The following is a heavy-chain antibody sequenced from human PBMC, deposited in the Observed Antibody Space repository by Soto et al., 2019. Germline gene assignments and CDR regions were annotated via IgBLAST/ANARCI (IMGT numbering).Heavy chain of an antibody. D-gene: IGHD5-18*01. CDR2: INHSGST. CDR1: GGSFSGYY. J-gene: IGHJ6*02. Sequence: LSLTCAVYGGSFSGYYWSWIRQPPGKGLEWIGEINHSGSTNYNPSLKSRVTISVDTSKNQFSLKLSSVTAADTAVYYCARDSGYSYGYRSRHYGMDVWGQGTTVTV. V-gene: IGHV4-34*01. CDR3: ARDSGYSYGYRSRHYGMDV.